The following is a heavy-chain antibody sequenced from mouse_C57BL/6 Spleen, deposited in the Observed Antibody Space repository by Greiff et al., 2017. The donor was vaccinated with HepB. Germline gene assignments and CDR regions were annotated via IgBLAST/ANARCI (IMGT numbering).Heavy chain of an antibody. CDR2: IRNKANGYTT. D-gene: IGHD1-1*01. Sequence: EVMLVESGGGLVQPGGSLSLSCAASGFTFTDYYMSWVRQPPGKALEWLGFIRNKANGYTTEYSASVKGRFTISRDNSQSILYLQMNALRAEDSATYYCAIEDYGSSYWYFDVWGTGTTVTVSS. V-gene: IGHV7-3*03. CDR3: AIEDYGSSYWYFDV. J-gene: IGHJ1*03. CDR1: GFTFTDYY.